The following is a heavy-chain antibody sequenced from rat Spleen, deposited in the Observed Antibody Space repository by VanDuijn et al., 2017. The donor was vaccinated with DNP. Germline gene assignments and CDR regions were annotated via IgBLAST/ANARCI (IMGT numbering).Heavy chain of an antibody. Sequence: EVQLQESGSGLVKPSQSLSLTCSVTGYSITSNYWGWIRQFPGNKMEYIGHISYSGSTNYNPSLKSRISITRDTSKNHFFLHLNSVTTDDTATYYCARWTRYFDYWGQGVMVTVSS. CDR2: ISYSGST. D-gene: IGHD1-7*01. CDR1: GYSITSNY. CDR3: ARWTRYFDY. J-gene: IGHJ2*01. V-gene: IGHV3-1*01.